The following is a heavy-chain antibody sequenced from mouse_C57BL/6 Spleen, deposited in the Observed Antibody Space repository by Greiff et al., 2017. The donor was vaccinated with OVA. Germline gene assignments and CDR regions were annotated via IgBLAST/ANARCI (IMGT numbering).Heavy chain of an antibody. CDR2: IDPSASYT. Sequence: QVQLQQPGAELVMPGASVKLSCKASGYTFTSYWMHWVKQRPGQGLEWIGEIDPSASYTNYNQKFKGKSTLTVDKSSSTAYMQLSSLTSEASAVYYCARGDNYWYVDVWGTGTTVTVSS. CDR3: ARGDNYWYVDV. J-gene: IGHJ1*03. V-gene: IGHV1-69*01. CDR1: GYTFTSYW.